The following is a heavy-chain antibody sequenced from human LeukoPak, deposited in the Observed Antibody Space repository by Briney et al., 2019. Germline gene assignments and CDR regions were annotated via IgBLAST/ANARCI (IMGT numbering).Heavy chain of an antibody. V-gene: IGHV4-61*02. CDR2: IYTSGST. CDR3: ASSPAVPLAARLYYYYYYYMDV. J-gene: IGHJ6*03. Sequence: SQTLSLTCTVSGGSISSGSYYWSWIRQPAGKGLEWIGRIYTSGSTNYNPSLKSRVTISVDTSKNQFSLKLSSVTAADTAVYYCASSPAVPLAARLYYYYYYYMDVWGKGTTVTVSS. D-gene: IGHD6-6*01. CDR1: GGSISSGSYY.